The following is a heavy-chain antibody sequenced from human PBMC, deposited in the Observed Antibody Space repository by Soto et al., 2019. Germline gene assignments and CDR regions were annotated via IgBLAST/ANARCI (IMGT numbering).Heavy chain of an antibody. CDR3: AKDLGSGKPYYYYAMDV. Sequence: QGQLVESGGGVVQPGTSLTLSCEASGFIFSRYGMHWVRQAPGKGLEWVAVISYDGSNKYYAESVKGRFIISIDKSENTLCLQMNSLRAEDTAVYYCAKDLGSGKPYYYYAMDVLGQGATVTFS. CDR1: GFIFSRYG. CDR2: ISYDGSNK. V-gene: IGHV3-30*18. D-gene: IGHD3-10*01. J-gene: IGHJ6*02.